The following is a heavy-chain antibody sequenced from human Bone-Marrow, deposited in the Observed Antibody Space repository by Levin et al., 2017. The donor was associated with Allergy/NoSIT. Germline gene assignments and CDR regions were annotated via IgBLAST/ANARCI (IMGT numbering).Heavy chain of an antibody. V-gene: IGHV3-53*01. Sequence: GGSLRLSCAASGFTVSSNYMNWVRQAPGKGLEWVSLIYSDGSTHYADSVRGRFTIPRDNSKNTLFLQMTSLRVDDTAVYYCASNADFGYWGQGTLVTVSS. CDR3: ASNADFGY. J-gene: IGHJ4*02. CDR1: GFTVSSNY. CDR2: IYSDGST.